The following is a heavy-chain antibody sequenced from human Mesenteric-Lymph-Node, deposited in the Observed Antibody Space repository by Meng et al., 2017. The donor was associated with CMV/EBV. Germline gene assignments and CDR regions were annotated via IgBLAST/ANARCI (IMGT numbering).Heavy chain of an antibody. Sequence: SETLSLTCTVSGVSISGGGYYWSWIRQHPGKGLEWIGYIYDSGNTSYNPSLKSRIIISEDTSKNQLSLNLRSVTAADTAVYYCATLRQFSYHRSGYRDFWGQGTLVTVSS. CDR1: GVSISGGGYY. J-gene: IGHJ4*02. CDR3: ATLRQFSYHRSGYRDF. V-gene: IGHV4-31*03. D-gene: IGHD3-22*01. CDR2: IYDSGNT.